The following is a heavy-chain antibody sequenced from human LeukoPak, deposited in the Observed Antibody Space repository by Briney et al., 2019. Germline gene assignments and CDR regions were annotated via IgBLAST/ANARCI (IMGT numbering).Heavy chain of an antibody. V-gene: IGHV3-64D*06. CDR2: ISTNGGST. CDR3: AKDYYGSGRNGMDV. Sequence: GSLRLSCSASGFTFSSYGMHWVRQAPGKGLEFVSAISTNGGSTYYADSVKGRFTISRDNSKNTLFLQMSSLRAEDTALYYCAKDYYGSGRNGMDVWGQGTTVTVSS. CDR1: GFTFSSYG. J-gene: IGHJ6*02. D-gene: IGHD3-10*01.